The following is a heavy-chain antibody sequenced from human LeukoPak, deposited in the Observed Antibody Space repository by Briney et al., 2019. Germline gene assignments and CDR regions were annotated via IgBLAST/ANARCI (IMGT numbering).Heavy chain of an antibody. V-gene: IGHV1-18*01. CDR2: ISAYNGNT. CDR3: ARFGLGKHIEVAGIPFDI. J-gene: IGHJ3*02. Sequence: ASVKVSCKASGGTFSSYAISWVQQAPGQGLEWMGGISAYNGNTNYAQKLQGRVTMTTDTSTSTAYMELRSLRSDDTALYYCARFGLGKHIEVAGIPFDIWGQGTMVTVSS. CDR1: GGTFSSYA. D-gene: IGHD6-19*01.